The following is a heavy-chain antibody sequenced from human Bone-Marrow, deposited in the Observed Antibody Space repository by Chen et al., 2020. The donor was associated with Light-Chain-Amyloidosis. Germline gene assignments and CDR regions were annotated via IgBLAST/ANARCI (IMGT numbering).Heavy chain of an antibody. CDR1: GYTFPNYW. J-gene: IGHJ4*02. V-gene: IGHV5-51*01. Sequence: EVQLEQSGPEVKKPGESLKISCKGSGYTFPNYWIGWVRQMPGKGLGWMGVIYPDGSDAGYSPSFEGQVTISADKSITTAYLQWRGLKASDTAMYYCARRRDGYNFDYWGQGTLVTVSS. D-gene: IGHD5-12*01. CDR2: IYPDGSDA. CDR3: ARRRDGYNFDY.